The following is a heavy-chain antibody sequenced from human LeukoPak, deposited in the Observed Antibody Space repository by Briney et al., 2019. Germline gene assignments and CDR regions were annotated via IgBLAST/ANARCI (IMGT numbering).Heavy chain of an antibody. CDR2: IYHSGST. D-gene: IGHD1-26*01. V-gene: IGHV4-38-2*02. J-gene: IGHJ4*02. CDR1: GYSISSGYY. Sequence: KPSETLSLTCTVSGYSISSGYYWGWIRQPPGEGLEWIGSIYHSGSTYYNPSLKSRVTISVDTSKNQFSLKLSSVTAADTAVYYCARSLKWEPPESYFDYWGQGTLVTVSS. CDR3: ARSLKWEPPESYFDY.